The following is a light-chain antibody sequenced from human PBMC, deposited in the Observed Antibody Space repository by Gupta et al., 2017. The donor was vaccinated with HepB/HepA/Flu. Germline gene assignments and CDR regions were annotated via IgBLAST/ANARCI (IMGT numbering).Light chain of an antibody. V-gene: IGLV2-14*03. CDR1: SSDVGGYNY. CDR2: DVS. Sequence: QSALTQPASVSGSPGQSITISCTGPSSDVGGYNYVSWYQQHPGKAPKLMIYDVSNRPSGVSNRFSGSKSGNTASLTISGLQAEDEADYYCSSYTSSSTHWVFGGGTKLTVL. CDR3: SSYTSSSTHWV. J-gene: IGLJ3*02.